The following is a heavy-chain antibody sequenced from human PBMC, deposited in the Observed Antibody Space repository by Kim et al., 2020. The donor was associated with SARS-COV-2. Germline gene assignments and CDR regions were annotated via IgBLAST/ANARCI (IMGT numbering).Heavy chain of an antibody. V-gene: IGHV3-7*01. CDR3: ARDRERATVTTLDYYYYGMDV. J-gene: IGHJ6*02. D-gene: IGHD4-4*01. CDR1: GFTFSSYW. CDR2: IKQDGSEK. Sequence: GGSLRLSCAASGFTFSSYWMSWVRQAPGKGLEWVANIKQDGSEKYYVDSVKGRFTISRDNAKNSLYLQMNSLRAEDTAVYYCARDRERATVTTLDYYYYGMDVWGQGTTVTVSS.